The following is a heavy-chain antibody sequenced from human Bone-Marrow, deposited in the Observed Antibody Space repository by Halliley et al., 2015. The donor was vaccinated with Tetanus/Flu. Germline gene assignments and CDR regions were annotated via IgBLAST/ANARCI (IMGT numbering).Heavy chain of an antibody. V-gene: IGHV3-66*01. D-gene: IGHD1-26*01. CDR3: AQRIAASTTVLDY. Sequence: LEWVSVLYSGGTTYYTDSVKGRFTISRDNSKNTLYLQMNSLRAEDTAVYYCAQRIAASTTVLDYWGQGTLVTVSS. J-gene: IGHJ4*02. CDR2: LYSGGTT.